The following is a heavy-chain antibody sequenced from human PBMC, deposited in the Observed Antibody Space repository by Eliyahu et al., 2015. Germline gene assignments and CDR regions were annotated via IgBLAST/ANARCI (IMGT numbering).Heavy chain of an antibody. Sequence: QVQLVQSGAEVKKPGSSVKVSCKASGXTFSSYALSWVRQAPGQGLEWMGGIIPIFGTANYAQKSQGRVTITADESTSTAYMELSSLRSEDTAVYYCAREAYCGGDCYSSDAFDIWGQGTMVTVSS. J-gene: IGHJ3*02. CDR1: GXTFSSYA. CDR2: IIPIFGTA. V-gene: IGHV1-69*01. CDR3: AREAYCGGDCYSSDAFDI. D-gene: IGHD2-21*01.